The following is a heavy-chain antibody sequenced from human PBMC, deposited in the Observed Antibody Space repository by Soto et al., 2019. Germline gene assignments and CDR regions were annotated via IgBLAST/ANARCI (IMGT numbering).Heavy chain of an antibody. CDR2: IDWDDDK. J-gene: IGHJ4*02. Sequence: ESGPTLVNPTQTLTLTCTFSGFSLSTSGMCVSWIRQPPGKALEWLALIDWDDDKYYSTSLKTRLTISQDTSKNQVVLTMTNMDPVDTGTYYCAQRTSSVGKFDSWGQGITVTVYS. D-gene: IGHD2-15*01. V-gene: IGHV2-70*13. CDR1: GFSLSTSGMC. CDR3: AQRTSSVGKFDS.